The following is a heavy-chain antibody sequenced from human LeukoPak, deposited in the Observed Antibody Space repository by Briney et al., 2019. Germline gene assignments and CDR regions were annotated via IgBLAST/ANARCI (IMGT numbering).Heavy chain of an antibody. CDR2: ISGSGGST. V-gene: IGHV3-23*01. Sequence: GGSLRLSCAASGFTFSSYAMSWVRQAPGKGLEWVSAISGSGGSTYYADSVKGRFTISRDNSKNTLYLQMNSLRAEDTAVYYCAKVRRKAGPAAITLLDYWGQGTLVTVSS. D-gene: IGHD2-2*02. CDR1: GFTFSSYA. CDR3: AKVRRKAGPAAITLLDY. J-gene: IGHJ4*02.